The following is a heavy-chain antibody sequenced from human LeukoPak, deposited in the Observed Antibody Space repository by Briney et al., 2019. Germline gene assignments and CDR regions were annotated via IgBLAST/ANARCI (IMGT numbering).Heavy chain of an antibody. J-gene: IGHJ5*02. D-gene: IGHD3-16*02. Sequence: PSETLSLTCAVYGGSFSGYYWSWIRQPPGKGLEWIGEINHSGSTNYNPSLKSRVTISVDTSKNQFSLKLSSVTAADTAVYYCARDRNYVWGSYRGAPWGPGTLVTVSS. CDR2: INHSGST. V-gene: IGHV4-34*01. CDR1: GGSFSGYY. CDR3: ARDRNYVWGSYRGAP.